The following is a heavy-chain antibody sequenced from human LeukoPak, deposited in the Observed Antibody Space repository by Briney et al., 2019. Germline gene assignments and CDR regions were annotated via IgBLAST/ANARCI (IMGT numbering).Heavy chain of an antibody. Sequence: PGGSLKLSCAASGFTFSGYSMNWVRQAPGKGLEWVSSISSSSSYIYYADSVKGRFTISRDNAKNSLYLQMNSLRAEDTAVYYCARVSRDIVVVVPATGYFDYWGQGTLVTVSS. J-gene: IGHJ4*02. D-gene: IGHD2-15*01. CDR1: GFTFSGYS. V-gene: IGHV3-21*01. CDR3: ARVSRDIVVVVPATGYFDY. CDR2: ISSSSSYI.